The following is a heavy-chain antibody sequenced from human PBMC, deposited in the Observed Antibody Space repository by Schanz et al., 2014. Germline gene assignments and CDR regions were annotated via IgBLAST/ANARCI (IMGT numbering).Heavy chain of an antibody. J-gene: IGHJ3*02. CDR3: ARKMKLGVYGGKGHDSLDI. D-gene: IGHD4-17*01. CDR1: GLIFSNYV. Sequence: EVQLLESGGGLVQPGGSLKLSCAASGLIFSNYVMSWVRQAPGRGLEWVSSISTSGTYMYIADSLKGRLTISRDDAKKSMYLQMNNLRAEDTAVYYCARKMKLGVYGGKGHDSLDIWGQGTMVNVSP. CDR2: ISTSGTYM. V-gene: IGHV3-21*01.